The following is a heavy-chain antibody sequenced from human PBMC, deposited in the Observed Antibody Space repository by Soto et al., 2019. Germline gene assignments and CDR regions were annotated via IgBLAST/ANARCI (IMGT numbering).Heavy chain of an antibody. V-gene: IGHV4-61*01. CDR3: MRSHGAY. CDR1: GGSVSSGPYH. J-gene: IGHJ4*02. D-gene: IGHD2-8*01. CDR2: LSYSGTA. Sequence: QVQLQESGPGLVKTSETLSLTCTVSGGSVSSGPYHWNWVRQPPGKGLEWIGHLSYSGTANYSRSLRGRVTMAPDTSKNQFSLRLTSVTAADTAVYYCMRSHGAYWGQGTLVTVSP.